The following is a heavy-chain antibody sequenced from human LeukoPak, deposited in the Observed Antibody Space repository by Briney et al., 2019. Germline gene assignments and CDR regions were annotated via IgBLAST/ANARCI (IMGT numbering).Heavy chain of an antibody. CDR1: GFTFNSHA. Sequence: GGSLRLSCAASGFTFNSHAMHWVRQAPGKGLEWLAFISWDGNVRYCADSVEGRFTISRDSPKNTLFLQMNSLRAEDTAVYYCARDLSMRYSIDYWGQGTLVTVSS. J-gene: IGHJ4*02. CDR3: ARDLSMRYSIDY. D-gene: IGHD6-6*01. V-gene: IGHV3-30*04. CDR2: ISWDGNVR.